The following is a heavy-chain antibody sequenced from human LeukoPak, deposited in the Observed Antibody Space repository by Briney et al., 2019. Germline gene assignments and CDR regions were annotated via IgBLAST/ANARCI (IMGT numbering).Heavy chain of an antibody. CDR1: GGSISSSSYY. V-gene: IGHV4-39*01. Sequence: SETLSLTCTVSGGSISSSSYYWGWIRQPPGKGLEWIGSIYYSGSTYYNPSLKSRVTISVDTSKNQFSLKLSSVTAADTAVYYCARHAQWFGELLAVHAFDIWGQGTMVTVSS. D-gene: IGHD3-10*01. J-gene: IGHJ3*02. CDR2: IYYSGST. CDR3: ARHAQWFGELLAVHAFDI.